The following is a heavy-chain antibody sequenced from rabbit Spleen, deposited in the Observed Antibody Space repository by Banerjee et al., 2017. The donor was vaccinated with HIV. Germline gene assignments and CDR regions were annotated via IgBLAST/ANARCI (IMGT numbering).Heavy chain of an antibody. V-gene: IGHV1S45*01. CDR2: IRADNGGN. Sequence: QEQLEESGGDLVKPEGSLTLTCTASGFSFSSSYWICWVRQAPGKGLEWIACIRADNGGNYYASWAKGRFTISKTSSTTVTLQMTSLTAADTATYFCARDSAGREDFNLWGPGTLVTVS. CDR3: ARDSAGREDFNL. D-gene: IGHD4-2*01. CDR1: GFSFSSSYW. J-gene: IGHJ4*01.